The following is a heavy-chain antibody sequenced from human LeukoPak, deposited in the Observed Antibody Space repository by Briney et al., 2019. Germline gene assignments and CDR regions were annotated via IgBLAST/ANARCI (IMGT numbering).Heavy chain of an antibody. D-gene: IGHD3-10*01. Sequence: GGSLRLSCAASGFTFSSYNMNWVRQAPGKGLEWVSDISSSGSTIYFADSVKGRFTISRDNAKNSLYLQMNSLRDEDTAVYYCARLEYYYVSGNYYKLFDYWGQGTLATVCS. V-gene: IGHV3-48*02. CDR3: ARLEYYYVSGNYYKLFDY. CDR2: ISSSGSTI. J-gene: IGHJ4*02. CDR1: GFTFSSYN.